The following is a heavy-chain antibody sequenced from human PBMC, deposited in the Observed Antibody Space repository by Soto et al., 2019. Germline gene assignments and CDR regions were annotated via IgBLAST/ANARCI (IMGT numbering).Heavy chain of an antibody. J-gene: IGHJ2*01. CDR1: GGTPSNSA. V-gene: IGHV1-69*06. Sequence: QVHLLLQSGAEVPKPGSSVQVSCKASGGTPSNSAISWVRQAPGQGLAWMGGIIPVFGTANYAQKFQGRVTITADTAANTGYLELSSLRSEDTAVYYCASTKYDSSAYDYWYLGLWGRGTLVTVSS. CDR2: IIPVFGTA. D-gene: IGHD3-22*01. CDR3: ASTKYDSSAYDYWYLGL.